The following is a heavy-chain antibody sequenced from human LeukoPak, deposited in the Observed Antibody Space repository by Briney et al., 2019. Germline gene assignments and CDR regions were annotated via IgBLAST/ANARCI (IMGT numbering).Heavy chain of an antibody. D-gene: IGHD3-22*01. J-gene: IGHJ4*02. CDR2: ISGSGANT. CDR3: VKVEDSSGYDY. V-gene: IGHV3-23*01. Sequence: GGSLRLSCAASGFTFSSSAMSWVRQAPGKGLEWVSTISGSGANTYYAGSVKGRFTISRDNSKNMLYLQMNSLRAEDTAVYYCVKVEDSSGYDYWGQGTLVTVSS. CDR1: GFTFSSSA.